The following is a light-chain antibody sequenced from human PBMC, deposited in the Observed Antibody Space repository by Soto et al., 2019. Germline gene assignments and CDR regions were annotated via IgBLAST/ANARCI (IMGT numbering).Light chain of an antibody. V-gene: IGKV3-20*01. J-gene: IGKJ1*01. Sequence: EIVLTQSPGTLSLSPGEIATLSCRASQGISSTSLAWYQQKPGQAPRLLIYGGSSRATGIPDRFSGSGSGTDFTLSIGRLEPEDFAVYYCQQYGSSPPWMFGQGTKVEI. CDR1: QGISSTS. CDR2: GGS. CDR3: QQYGSSPPWM.